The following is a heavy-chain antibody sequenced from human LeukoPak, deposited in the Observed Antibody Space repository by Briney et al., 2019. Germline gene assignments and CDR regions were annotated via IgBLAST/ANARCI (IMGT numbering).Heavy chain of an antibody. Sequence: PSQTLSLTCTVSSGSISSGGYYWSWIRQHPGKGLEWIGYIYYSGSTYYNPSLKSRVTISVDTSKNQFSLKLSSVTAADTAVYYCARGSNYDILTGYYIGGAIFDYWGQGTLVTVSS. D-gene: IGHD3-9*01. V-gene: IGHV4-31*03. J-gene: IGHJ4*02. CDR1: SGSISSGGYY. CDR2: IYYSGST. CDR3: ARGSNYDILTGYYIGGAIFDY.